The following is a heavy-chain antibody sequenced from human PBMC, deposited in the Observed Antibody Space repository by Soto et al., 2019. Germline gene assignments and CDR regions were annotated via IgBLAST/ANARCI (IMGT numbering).Heavy chain of an antibody. D-gene: IGHD6-13*01. V-gene: IGHV4-39*01. CDR1: GGSISSSSYY. CDR2: IYYSGST. CDR3: ARQVAAASQFDY. Sequence: SETLSLTCTVSGGSISSSSYYWGWIRQPPGKGLEWIGSIYYSGSTYYNPSLKSRVTISVDTSKNQFSLKLSSGTAADTAVYYCARQVAAASQFDYWGQGTLVTVSS. J-gene: IGHJ4*02.